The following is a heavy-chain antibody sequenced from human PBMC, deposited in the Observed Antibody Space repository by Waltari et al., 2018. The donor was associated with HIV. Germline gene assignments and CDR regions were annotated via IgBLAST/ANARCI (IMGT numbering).Heavy chain of an antibody. D-gene: IGHD5-12*01. Sequence: QVQLQQRGAGLLKPSETLSLTCAVYGGSFSGYYWSWIREPTGKGLAWIGEINHRGSTNYNPSLKSRVTISVDTAKNQFSLTLGSVTAADTAVYYCARVGGYRGYDSYYFDYWGHGTLVTVSS. CDR3: ARVGGYRGYDSYYFDY. J-gene: IGHJ4*01. V-gene: IGHV4-34*01. CDR2: INHRGST. CDR1: GGSFSGYY.